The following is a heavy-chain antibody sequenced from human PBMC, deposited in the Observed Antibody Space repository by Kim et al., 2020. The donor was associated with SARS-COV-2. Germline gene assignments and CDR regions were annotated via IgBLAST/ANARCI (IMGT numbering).Heavy chain of an antibody. CDR1: GFTFSSYA. CDR2: ISYDGSNK. J-gene: IGHJ4*02. CDR3: AREMVGHYFDY. D-gene: IGHD2-8*01. V-gene: IGHV3-30*04. Sequence: GGSLRLSCAASGFTFSSYAMHWVRQAPGKGLEWVAVISYDGSNKYYADSVKGRFTISRDNSKNTLYLQMNSLRAEDTAVYYCAREMVGHYFDYWGQGTLVTVSS.